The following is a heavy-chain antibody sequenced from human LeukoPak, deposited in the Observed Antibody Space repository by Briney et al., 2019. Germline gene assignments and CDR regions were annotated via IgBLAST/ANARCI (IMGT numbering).Heavy chain of an antibody. V-gene: IGHV4-34*01. J-gene: IGHJ6*02. CDR2: INHSGST. Sequence: SETLSLTCAVYGGSFSGYYWSWIRQPPGKGLEWIGEINHSGSTNYNPSLKSRVTISVDTSKNQFSLKLSSVTAADTAVYYCARGRIAARSGRNYYYYGMDVWSQGTTVTVSS. D-gene: IGHD6-6*01. CDR3: ARGRIAARSGRNYYYYGMDV. CDR1: GGSFSGYY.